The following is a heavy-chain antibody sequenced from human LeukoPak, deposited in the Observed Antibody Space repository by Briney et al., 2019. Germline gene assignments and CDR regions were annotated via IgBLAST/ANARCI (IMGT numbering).Heavy chain of an antibody. D-gene: IGHD4-23*01. J-gene: IGHJ4*02. CDR1: GFTFSSYE. CDR3: ARVGNSPDY. V-gene: IGHV3-48*03. Sequence: GGSLRLSCAASGFTFSSYEMNWVRQAPGKGLEWVSYISSSGSTIYYADSVKGRFTISRDNAKNSLYLQMNSLRAEDAAVYYCARVGNSPDYWGQGTLVTVSS. CDR2: ISSSGSTI.